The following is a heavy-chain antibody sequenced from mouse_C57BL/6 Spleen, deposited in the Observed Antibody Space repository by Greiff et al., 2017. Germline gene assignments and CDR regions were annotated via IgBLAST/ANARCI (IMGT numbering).Heavy chain of an antibody. CDR3: ARKGYFDY. J-gene: IGHJ2*01. CDR1: GYAFSSYW. V-gene: IGHV1-80*01. CDR2: IYPGDGDT. Sequence: VKVVESGAELVKPGASVKISCKASGYAFSSYWMNWVKQRPGKGLEWIGQIYPGDGDTNYNGKFKGKATLTADKSSSTAYMQLSSLTSEDSAVYFCARKGYFDYWGQGTTLTVSS.